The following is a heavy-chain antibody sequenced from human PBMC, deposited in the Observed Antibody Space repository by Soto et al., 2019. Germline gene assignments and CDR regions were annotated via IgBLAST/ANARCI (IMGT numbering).Heavy chain of an antibody. J-gene: IGHJ6*02. CDR3: AKGRGGDYDSYCMDV. Sequence: EVQLVESGGGLVQPGRSLRLSCAASGFTFDDYAMHCVRQAPGKGLEWVSGLSWNSGSIGYADSVKGRFTIYRDNAKNSLYLQMNSLSAEDTALYYCAKGRGGDYDSYCMDVWGQGTTVTVSS. CDR1: GFTFDDYA. CDR2: LSWNSGSI. D-gene: IGHD4-17*01. V-gene: IGHV3-9*01.